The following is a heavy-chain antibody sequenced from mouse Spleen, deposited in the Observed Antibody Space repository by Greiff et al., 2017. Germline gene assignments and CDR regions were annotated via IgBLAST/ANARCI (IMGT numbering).Heavy chain of an antibody. CDR1: GLSLTSYG. V-gene: IGHV2-9*02. J-gene: IGHJ4*01. CDR2: IWAGGST. CDR3: ARKGWLRGAMDY. D-gene: IGHD2-2*01. Sequence: VQLVESGPGLVAPSQSLSITCTVSGLSLTSYGVHWVRQPPGKGLEWLGVIWAGGSTNYNSALMSRLSISKDNSKSQVFLKMNSLQTDDTAMYYCARKGWLRGAMDYWGQGTSVTVSS.